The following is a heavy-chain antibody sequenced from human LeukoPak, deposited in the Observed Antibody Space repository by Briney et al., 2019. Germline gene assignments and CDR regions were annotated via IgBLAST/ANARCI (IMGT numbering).Heavy chain of an antibody. CDR2: IYYTEST. CDR3: ARVVGRGWYPQGGYYFES. V-gene: IGHV4-59*12. CDR1: GGSISSYY. Sequence: PSETLSLTCTVSGGSISSYYWSWIRQPPGKGLEWIGSIYYTESTYYNPSLKRRVSISIDTSQMQFSLRLRSVTAADTAVYYCARVVGRGWYPQGGYYFESWGQGTLVTVSS. J-gene: IGHJ4*02. D-gene: IGHD6-19*01.